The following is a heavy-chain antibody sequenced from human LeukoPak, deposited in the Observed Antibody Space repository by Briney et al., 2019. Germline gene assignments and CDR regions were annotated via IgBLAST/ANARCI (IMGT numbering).Heavy chain of an antibody. D-gene: IGHD1-20*01. CDR3: ARDPPFIIGTTFFDY. V-gene: IGHV3-21*01. Sequence: GGSLRLSCAASGFTFSGSSMSWVRQAPGKGLEWVSSISSSSSYIYYADSVKGRFTVSRDNAKNSLYLLMNSLRAEDTAVYYCARDPPFIIGTTFFDYWGQGTLVTVS. J-gene: IGHJ4*02. CDR2: ISSSSSYI. CDR1: GFTFSGSS.